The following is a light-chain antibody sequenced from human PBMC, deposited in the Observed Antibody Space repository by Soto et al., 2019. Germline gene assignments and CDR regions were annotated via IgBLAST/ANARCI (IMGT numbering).Light chain of an antibody. J-gene: IGKJ1*01. CDR1: QSVSSNY. V-gene: IGKV3-20*01. Sequence: EVMLTQSPGTLSLSPGERATLSCRASQSVSSNYLAWYQQKSGQAPRLLISGASNRATGLPDRFSGSGSGTAFTLTIRRLEPEAFAVYYCQQYDTSPRTFGQGTKVEF. CDR2: GAS. CDR3: QQYDTSPRT.